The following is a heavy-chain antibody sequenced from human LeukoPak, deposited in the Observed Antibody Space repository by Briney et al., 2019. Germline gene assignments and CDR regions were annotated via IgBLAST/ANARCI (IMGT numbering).Heavy chain of an antibody. V-gene: IGHV4-34*01. Sequence: PSETLSLTCAVYGGSFSGYYWSWIRQPPGKGLEWIGEINHSGSTNYNPSLKSRVTISVDTSKNQFSLKLSSVTAADTAVYYCASNDYSVDYYYYYMDVWGKGTTVTVSS. CDR1: GGSFSGYY. D-gene: IGHD4-11*01. J-gene: IGHJ6*03. CDR2: INHSGST. CDR3: ASNDYSVDYYYYYMDV.